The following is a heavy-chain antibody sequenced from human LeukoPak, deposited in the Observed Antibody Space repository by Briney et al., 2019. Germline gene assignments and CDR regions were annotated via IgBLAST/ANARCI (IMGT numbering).Heavy chain of an antibody. CDR3: ARGFRRGYSYGYNFDY. V-gene: IGHV3-11*04. D-gene: IGHD5-18*01. J-gene: IGHJ4*02. CDR2: ISSSGSTL. CDR1: GFTFSDYY. Sequence: GGSLRLSCAASGFTFSDYYMSWIRPAPGKGLEWVSYISSSGSTLYFADSVKGRFTISRDNPKNSLYLQMNSLRAEDTAVYYCARGFRRGYSYGYNFDYWGQGTLVTVSS.